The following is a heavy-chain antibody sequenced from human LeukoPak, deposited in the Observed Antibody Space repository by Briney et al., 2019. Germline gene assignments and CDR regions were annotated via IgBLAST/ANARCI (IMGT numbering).Heavy chain of an antibody. CDR2: IYHSGST. CDR1: GGSISSSNW. Sequence: SGTLSLTCAVSGGSISSSNWWSWVRQPPGKGLEWIGEIYHSGSTNYNPSLKSRVTISVDKSKNQFSLKLSSVTAADTAVYYCARDWPPMGAAAYGMDVWGQGTTVTVSS. CDR3: ARDWPPMGAAAYGMDV. V-gene: IGHV4-4*02. D-gene: IGHD6-13*01. J-gene: IGHJ6*02.